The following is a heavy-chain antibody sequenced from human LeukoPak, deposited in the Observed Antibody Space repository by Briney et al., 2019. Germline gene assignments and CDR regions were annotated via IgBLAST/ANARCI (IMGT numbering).Heavy chain of an antibody. D-gene: IGHD6-13*01. CDR2: IKHDGSEK. CDR3: ARDKGIAAAGYYYYYMDV. CDR1: GFPFDRYW. Sequence: PGGSLRLSCAASGFPFDRYWMSWVRLAPGKGLEWVANIKHDGSEKTFVDSVKGRFTISRDNAEDPLYLQMNSLRAEDRAVYYCARDKGIAAAGYYYYYMDVWGKGTTVTVSS. V-gene: IGHV3-7*01. J-gene: IGHJ6*03.